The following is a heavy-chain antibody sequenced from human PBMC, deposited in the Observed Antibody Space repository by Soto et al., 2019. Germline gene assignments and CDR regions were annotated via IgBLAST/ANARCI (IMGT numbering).Heavy chain of an antibody. CDR2: IGTAGDP. CDR3: ARGLTMIGPMDV. V-gene: IGHV3-13*05. Sequence: GGSLRLSCAASGFSFSSYDMHWVRQATGKGLEWVSAIGTAGDPYYPGSVKGRFTISRENAKNSLYLQMNSLRAGDTAVYYCARGLTMIGPMDVWGQGTTVTVSS. D-gene: IGHD3-22*01. CDR1: GFSFSSYD. J-gene: IGHJ6*02.